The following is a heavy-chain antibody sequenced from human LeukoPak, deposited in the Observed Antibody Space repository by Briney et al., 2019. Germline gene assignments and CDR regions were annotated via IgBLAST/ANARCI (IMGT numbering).Heavy chain of an antibody. CDR3: AKDQAAAGTAAPFDY. CDR1: GFPFSSYS. D-gene: IGHD6-13*01. Sequence: GESLRLSFAASGFPFSSYSMNWVGQPPGKGLGWVSSISSSSSYIYYADSVKGRFTISSDNAKNSLYLQMNSLRAEDTALYYCAKDQAAAGTAAPFDYWGQGTLVTVSS. V-gene: IGHV3-21*04. J-gene: IGHJ4*02. CDR2: ISSSSSYI.